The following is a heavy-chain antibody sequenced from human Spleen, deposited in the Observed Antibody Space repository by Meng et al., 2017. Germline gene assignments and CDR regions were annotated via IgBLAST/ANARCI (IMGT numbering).Heavy chain of an antibody. V-gene: IGHV4-34*01. Sequence: SETLSLTCAVYGGSFSGYYWSWIRQPPGKGLEWIGEINHSGSTNYNPSLKSRVTISVDTSKNQFSLKLSPVTAADTAVYYCATVPLIAAAGTWFDPWGQGTLVTVSS. CDR2: INHSGST. D-gene: IGHD6-13*01. CDR3: ATVPLIAAAGTWFDP. CDR1: GGSFSGYY. J-gene: IGHJ5*02.